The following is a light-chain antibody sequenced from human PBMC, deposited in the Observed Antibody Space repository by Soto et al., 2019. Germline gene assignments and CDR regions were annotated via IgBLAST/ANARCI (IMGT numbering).Light chain of an antibody. Sequence: EIVLTQSPGTLSLSPGERATLSCRASQSVSSAYLAWYQHKPGQPPTLLIYAASSRVTGIPDRFSGRGSATDFTLTISRLEPEDFAVYYCQQYGSSSTWTFGQGTKVEIK. V-gene: IGKV3-20*01. CDR1: QSVSSAY. CDR3: QQYGSSSTWT. CDR2: AAS. J-gene: IGKJ1*01.